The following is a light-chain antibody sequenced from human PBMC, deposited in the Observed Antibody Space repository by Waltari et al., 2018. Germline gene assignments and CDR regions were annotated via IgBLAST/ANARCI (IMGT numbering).Light chain of an antibody. Sequence: DIQMTQSPSSLSASVGDRVTITCRASQSISSYLNLYQQKPGKAPKLRIYAASSLQSGVPSRFSGSGSGTDFTLTISSLQPEDFATYYCQQSYSTPRTFGQGTKVEIK. CDR3: QQSYSTPRT. CDR2: AAS. V-gene: IGKV1-39*01. CDR1: QSISSY. J-gene: IGKJ1*01.